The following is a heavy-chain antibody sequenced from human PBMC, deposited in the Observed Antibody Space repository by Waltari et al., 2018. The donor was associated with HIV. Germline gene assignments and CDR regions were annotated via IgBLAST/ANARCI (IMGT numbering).Heavy chain of an antibody. D-gene: IGHD6-19*01. Sequence: QVQLVQSGAEVKKPGASVKVSCKASGYTFTSYGISWVRQAPGQGLEWMGWISAYNGNTNYAQKLQGRVTMTTDTSTSTAYMELRSLRSDDTAVYYCARDHRDFIAVAGTGYYFDYWGQGTLVTVSS. V-gene: IGHV1-18*01. CDR3: ARDHRDFIAVAGTGYYFDY. CDR1: GYTFTSYG. J-gene: IGHJ4*02. CDR2: ISAYNGNT.